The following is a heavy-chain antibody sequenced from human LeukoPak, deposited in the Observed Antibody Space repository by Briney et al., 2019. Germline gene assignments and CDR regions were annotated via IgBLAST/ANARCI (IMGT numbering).Heavy chain of an antibody. CDR2: IYDSGST. J-gene: IGHJ4*02. CDR3: ARSNWAEFDY. Sequence: KPSETLSLTCAVSGGSVSSGSYYWSWIRQPQGKGLEWTGYIYDSGSTNYSPSLKSRLTISVDTSKSQFSLKLSSVSAADTAVYYCARSNWAEFDYWGQGTLVTVSS. CDR1: GGSVSSGSYY. V-gene: IGHV4-61*01. D-gene: IGHD1-1*01.